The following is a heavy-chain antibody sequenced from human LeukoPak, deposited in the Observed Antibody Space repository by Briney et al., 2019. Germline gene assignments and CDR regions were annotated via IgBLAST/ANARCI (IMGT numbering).Heavy chain of an antibody. J-gene: IGHJ4*02. D-gene: IGHD3-10*01. CDR2: IRYDGSNK. CDR3: ARSPMVRGAAPIGDDY. CDR1: RFTFSSYA. V-gene: IGHV3-33*08. Sequence: GGSLRLSCAASRFTFSSYAMSWVRQAPGKGLEWVAFIRYDGSNKYYADSVKGRFTVSRDNSKNTLYLQMNSLRAEDTAVYYCARSPMVRGAAPIGDDYWGQGTLVTVSS.